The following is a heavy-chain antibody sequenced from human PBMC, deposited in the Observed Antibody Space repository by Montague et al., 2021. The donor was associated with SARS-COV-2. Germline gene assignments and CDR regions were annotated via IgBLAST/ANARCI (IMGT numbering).Heavy chain of an antibody. CDR2: ISYNGRNK. CDR3: AREPKPVGYSYGYTFFDE. J-gene: IGHJ4*02. CDR1: GFTFSSYA. Sequence: SLRLSSAASGFTFSSYALHWVRQAPGKGPEWVAVISYNGRNKQYGDPVKGRSTVSRDNSENTLYLQLDSLKTDDTAVYYCAREPKPVGYSYGYTFFDEWGQGTLVTVSS. D-gene: IGHD5-18*01. V-gene: IGHV3-30*03.